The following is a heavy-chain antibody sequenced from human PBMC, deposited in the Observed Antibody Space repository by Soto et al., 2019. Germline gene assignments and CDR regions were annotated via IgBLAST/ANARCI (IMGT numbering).Heavy chain of an antibody. CDR1: GYTFTSYY. CDR2: ILPIFATA. J-gene: IGHJ4*02. D-gene: IGHD2-2*01. Sequence: QVQLVQSGAEVKKPGASVKVSCKASGYTFTSYYMHWVRQAPGQGLEWMGGILPIFATANYAQKFQGRVTITADKSTSTAYMELTSLRSEDTAVYYCAGRCDSTTCLGHFDYWGQGTLVTVAS. V-gene: IGHV1-69*06. CDR3: AGRCDSTTCLGHFDY.